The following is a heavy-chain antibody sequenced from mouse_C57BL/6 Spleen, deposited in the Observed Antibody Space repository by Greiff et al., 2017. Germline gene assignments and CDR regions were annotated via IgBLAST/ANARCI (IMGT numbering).Heavy chain of an antibody. CDR1: GYTFTSYW. V-gene: IGHV1-55*01. Sequence: QVQLQQPGAELVKPGASVKMSCKASGYTFTSYWITWVKQRPGQGLEWIGDIYPGSGSTNYNEKFKSKATLPVDTSSSPPYMQRSSLTSEDSAVFYCARGTTVVAWNWYFEVWGTGTTVTVSS. D-gene: IGHD1-1*01. CDR2: IYPGSGST. CDR3: ARGTTVVAWNWYFEV. J-gene: IGHJ1*03.